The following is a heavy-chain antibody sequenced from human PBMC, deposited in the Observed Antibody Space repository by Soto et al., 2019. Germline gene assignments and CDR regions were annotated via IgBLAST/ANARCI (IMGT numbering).Heavy chain of an antibody. D-gene: IGHD3-10*01. CDR2: MNQDGSEK. Sequence: EVQLVEFGGGLVQPGGSLRLSCAVSGFTFNRYWMTWVRQAPGKGLEWVANMNQDGSEKYYVDSVKGRFTISRDNGKNSRYLQMSSLRVEDTAVYDCARAGELWFGESYFDYGGQGTLVTVSS. CDR3: ARAGELWFGESYFDY. V-gene: IGHV3-7*04. J-gene: IGHJ4*02. CDR1: GFTFNRYW.